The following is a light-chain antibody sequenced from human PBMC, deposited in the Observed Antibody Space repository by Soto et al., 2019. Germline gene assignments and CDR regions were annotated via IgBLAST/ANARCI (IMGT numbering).Light chain of an antibody. Sequence: DIQMTQSPSSLSASAGDRVTITCRASQGISNYLAWYQQKPGKVPKLLLYAASTLRSGVPSRFSGSGSGTDFTLTISSLEPEDVAMYYCQKYSSAPMTFGQGTKVEIK. CDR2: AAS. CDR1: QGISNY. J-gene: IGKJ1*01. V-gene: IGKV1-27*01. CDR3: QKYSSAPMT.